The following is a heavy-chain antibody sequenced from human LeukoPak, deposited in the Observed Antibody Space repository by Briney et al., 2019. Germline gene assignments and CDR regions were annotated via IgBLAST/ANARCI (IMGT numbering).Heavy chain of an antibody. CDR1: GFTLSAYG. J-gene: IGHJ4*02. Sequence: GGSLTLSSPASGFTLSAYGTHWVRQPAGKGLEWVGIIWNVGSHKYYRDSAKGRFTITTDKSKNRLYLQMESLNSSDTAVSYCRRASGTGCFIPDYWDQGTVVTVSS. CDR2: IWNVGSHK. CDR3: RRASGTGCFIPDY. D-gene: IGHD2-15*01. V-gene: IGHV3-33*01.